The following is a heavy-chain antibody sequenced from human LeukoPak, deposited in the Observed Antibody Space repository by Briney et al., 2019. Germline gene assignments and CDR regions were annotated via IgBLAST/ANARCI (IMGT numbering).Heavy chain of an antibody. CDR1: GGSFSGYY. V-gene: IGHV4-34*01. D-gene: IGHD3-3*01. CDR2: FTHLETT. Sequence: PSETLSLTCDVYGGSFSGYYWTWIRQPPGKGLEWLGEFTHLETTNYNPSLKSRVTMSVDTSKNQFSLKLSSVTAADTAVYYCARGGDFRFFNWFDPWGQGTLVTVSS. CDR3: ARGGDFRFFNWFDP. J-gene: IGHJ5*02.